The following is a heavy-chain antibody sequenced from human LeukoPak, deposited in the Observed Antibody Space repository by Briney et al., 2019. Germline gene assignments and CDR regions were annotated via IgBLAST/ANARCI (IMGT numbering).Heavy chain of an antibody. CDR2: ISGSGGST. CDR1: GFTFSSYA. D-gene: IGHD6-19*01. V-gene: IGHV3-23*01. CDR3: ASQQWLVPNNDY. J-gene: IGHJ4*02. Sequence: PGGSLRLSCAASGFTFSSYAMSWVRQAPGKGLEWVSAISGSGGSTYYADSVKGRFTISRDNAKNSLYLQMNSLRAEDTAVYYCASQQWLVPNNDYWGQGTLVTVSS.